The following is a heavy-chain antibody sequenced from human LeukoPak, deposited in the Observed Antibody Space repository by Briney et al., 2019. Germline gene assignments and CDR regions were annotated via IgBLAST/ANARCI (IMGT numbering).Heavy chain of an antibody. CDR2: ISAYYGNT. CDR3: ARCGRYSGYYYGVAFDI. CDR1: GYTFTSYG. V-gene: IGHV1-18*01. J-gene: IGHJ3*02. Sequence: GASVKVSCKASGYTFTSYGISWVRQAPGQGLEWMGWISAYYGNTNYAQKLQGRVTMTTDTSTSTAYMELRSLRSDDTAVYYCARCGRYSGYYYGVAFDIWGQGTMVTVSS. D-gene: IGHD3-22*01.